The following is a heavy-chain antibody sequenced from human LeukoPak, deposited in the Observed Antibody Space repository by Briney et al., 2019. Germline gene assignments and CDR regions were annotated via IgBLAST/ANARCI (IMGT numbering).Heavy chain of an antibody. CDR1: GGSISSSSYY. V-gene: IGHV4-39*01. CDR3: ARQMRYFDCDY. CDR2: IYYSGST. J-gene: IGHJ4*02. Sequence: SETLSLTCTVSGGSISSSSYYWGWIRQPPGKGLEWIGSIYYSGSTYYNPSLKSRVTISVDTSKNQFSLKLSSVTAADTAVYYCARQMRYFDCDYWSQGTLVTVSS. D-gene: IGHD3-9*01.